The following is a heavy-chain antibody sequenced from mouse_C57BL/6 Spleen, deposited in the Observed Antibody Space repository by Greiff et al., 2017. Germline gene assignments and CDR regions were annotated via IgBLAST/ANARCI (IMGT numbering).Heavy chain of an antibody. D-gene: IGHD2-4*01. CDR2: IYPGSGSI. CDR1: GYTFTEYT. V-gene: IGHV1-62-2*01. J-gene: IGHJ2*01. Sequence: VQLQESGAELVKPGASVKLSCKASGYTFTEYTIHWVKQRPGQGLEWIGWIYPGSGSIKYNEKFKDKATLTADKTSSTVYMELSRLTSEDSAVDFCARHGYDDDGGYFDYWGQGTTLTVSS. CDR3: ARHGYDDDGGYFDY.